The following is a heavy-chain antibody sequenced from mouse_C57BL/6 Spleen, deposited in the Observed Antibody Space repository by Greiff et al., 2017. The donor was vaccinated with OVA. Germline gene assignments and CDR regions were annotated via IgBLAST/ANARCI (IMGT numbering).Heavy chain of an antibody. CDR2: ISYDGSN. CDR3: ARRLGPDYFDY. CDR1: GYSITSGYY. Sequence: EVKLEESGPGLVKPSQSLSLTCSVTGYSITSGYYWNWIRQFPGNKLEWMGYISYDGSNNYNPSLKNRISITRDTSKNQFFLKLNSVTTEDTATYYCARRLGPDYFDYWGQGTTLTVSS. V-gene: IGHV3-6*01. D-gene: IGHD4-1*01. J-gene: IGHJ2*01.